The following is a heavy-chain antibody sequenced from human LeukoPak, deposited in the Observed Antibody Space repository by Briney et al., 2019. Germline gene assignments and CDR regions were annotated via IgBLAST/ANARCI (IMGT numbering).Heavy chain of an antibody. J-gene: IGHJ6*02. V-gene: IGHV3-23*01. D-gene: IGHD2/OR15-2a*01. CDR1: GITFSSNA. CDR2: ITGSGDST. CDR3: ARVIISTKYYSGMDV. Sequence: GGSLRLSCAASGITFSSNAMSWVRQAPGKGLEWVSGITGSGDSTYYTESVKGRFTISRDNSKNTLYLEMNSLRAEDTAVYYCARVIISTKYYSGMDVWGQGTTVTVSS.